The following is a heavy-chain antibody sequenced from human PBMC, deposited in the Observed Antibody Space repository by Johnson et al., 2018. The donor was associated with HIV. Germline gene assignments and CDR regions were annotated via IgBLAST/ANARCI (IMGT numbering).Heavy chain of an antibody. V-gene: IGHV3-30*02. D-gene: IGHD4-23*01. CDR2: IRYDGSNK. Sequence: QVQLVESGGGVVQPGGSLRLSCAASGFTFSNYGMHWVRQAPGKGLEWVAFIRYDGSNKYYADSVKGRVTISRDNSKNTLYLQMNSLRAEDTAVYYCAKVGATVITPRGEAFDIWGQGTMVTVSS. CDR3: AKVGATVITPRGEAFDI. CDR1: GFTFSNYG. J-gene: IGHJ3*02.